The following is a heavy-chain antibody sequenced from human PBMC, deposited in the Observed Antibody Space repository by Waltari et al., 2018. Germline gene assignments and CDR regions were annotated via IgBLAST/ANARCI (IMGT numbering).Heavy chain of an antibody. CDR2: INQSGRP. CDR3: ARAPKPVAVNYFDF. Sequence: QVQLQQWGAGLLKPSETLSLTCGVDGVSFSNFSWSWIRQPPGKGLEWIGEINQSGRPNYTPSLKSRVTISIDTSGNRLSLRLNSVAAADSAVYYCARAPKPVAVNYFDFWGQGTPVTVSS. V-gene: IGHV4-34*01. CDR1: GVSFSNFS. D-gene: IGHD6-19*01. J-gene: IGHJ4*02.